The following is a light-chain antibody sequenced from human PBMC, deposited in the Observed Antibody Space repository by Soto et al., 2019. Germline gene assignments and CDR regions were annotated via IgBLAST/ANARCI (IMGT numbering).Light chain of an antibody. V-gene: IGLV2-14*01. CDR1: SSDVGGYNY. J-gene: IGLJ2*01. CDR3: SSYTSSSLV. Sequence: QSALTQPASVSGSPGQSITISCTGTSSDVGGYNYVSWYQQHPGKAPKLMIYDVSNRPSGVSNRFSGSKSGNTASLTIPGLQAEDEADYYCSSYTSSSLVFGGGTKVTVL. CDR2: DVS.